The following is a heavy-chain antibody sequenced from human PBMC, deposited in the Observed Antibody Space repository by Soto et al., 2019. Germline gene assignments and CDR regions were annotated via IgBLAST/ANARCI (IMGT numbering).Heavy chain of an antibody. Sequence: PSETLSLTCAVYGGSFSGYYWTWIRQPPGKGLEWIGEINRSGSTNYNPSLKSRVAISVDTSKNQFSLKLSSVTAADTAIYYCAVGINWFDPWGQGTLVTVSS. V-gene: IGHV4-34*01. J-gene: IGHJ5*02. CDR2: INRSGST. CDR1: GGSFSGYY. CDR3: AVGINWFDP.